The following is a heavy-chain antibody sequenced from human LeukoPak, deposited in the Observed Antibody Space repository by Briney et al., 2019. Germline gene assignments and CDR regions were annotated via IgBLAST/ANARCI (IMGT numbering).Heavy chain of an antibody. CDR2: IYSGGST. V-gene: IGHV3-66*02. CDR1: GFTFSSNY. J-gene: IGHJ4*02. D-gene: IGHD3-16*01. Sequence: PGGSLRLSCAASGFTFSSNYMSWVRQAPGKGLEWVSVIYSGGSTYCADSVKGRFTISRDNSKNTLYLQMNSLRAEDTAVYYCARVGGGGDPTNWGQGTLVTVSS. CDR3: ARVGGGGDPTN.